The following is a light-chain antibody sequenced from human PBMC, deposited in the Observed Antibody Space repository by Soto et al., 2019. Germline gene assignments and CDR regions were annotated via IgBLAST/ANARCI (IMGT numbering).Light chain of an antibody. CDR2: AAA. CDR3: RQGNSFPLT. J-gene: IGKJ4*02. CDR1: QGISSW. V-gene: IGKV1-12*01. Sequence: DIQMTQSPSSVSASVVDRVTITCRASQGISSWLAWYQQKPGKGPKLLIYAAASSQSGVPSRFSGSGSGTDFTLTISSMEPEDFATYYCRQGNSFPLTFGGGTKVEIK.